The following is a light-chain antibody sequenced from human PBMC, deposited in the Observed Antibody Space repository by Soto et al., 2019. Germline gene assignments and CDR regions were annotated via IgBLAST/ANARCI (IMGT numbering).Light chain of an antibody. CDR1: QTISSW. V-gene: IGKV1-5*01. CDR2: DAS. J-gene: IGKJ1*01. CDR3: HQYNNYPWT. Sequence: DIQMTQSPSTLSASVGDRVTISCRASQTISSWLAWYQQKPGKAPKLLIYDASSLESGVPSRFSGSGSGTEFTLTISSLQTDDFATYYCHQYNNYPWTFGQGTKVDSK.